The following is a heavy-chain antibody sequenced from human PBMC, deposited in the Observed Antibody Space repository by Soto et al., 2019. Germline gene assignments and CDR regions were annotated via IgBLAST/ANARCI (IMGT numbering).Heavy chain of an antibody. V-gene: IGHV3-23*01. Sequence: PGGSLRLSCAASGFTFSSYAMSWVRQAPGKGLERVSAISGSGGSTYYADSVKGRFTISRDNSKNTLYLQMNNLRAEDTAVYYCVRDPPQIVEAGTNRYHFDLWGQGALVTVSS. CDR2: ISGSGGST. J-gene: IGHJ4*02. D-gene: IGHD1-26*01. CDR3: VRDPPQIVEAGTNRYHFDL. CDR1: GFTFSSYA.